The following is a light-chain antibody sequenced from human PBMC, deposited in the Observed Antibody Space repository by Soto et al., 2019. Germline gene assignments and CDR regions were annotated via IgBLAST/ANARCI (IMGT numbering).Light chain of an antibody. J-gene: IGLJ3*02. CDR2: NNN. Sequence: QSALTQPPSASGTPGQRVTISCSGSNSNIGSHTVNWYQHLPGTAPKLLMHNNNQRPSGVPDRFSGSKSGTSASLAISGLQSEDEADYCCSVWDDSLKGWVFGGGTKVTVL. CDR3: SVWDDSLKGWV. V-gene: IGLV1-44*01. CDR1: NSNIGSHT.